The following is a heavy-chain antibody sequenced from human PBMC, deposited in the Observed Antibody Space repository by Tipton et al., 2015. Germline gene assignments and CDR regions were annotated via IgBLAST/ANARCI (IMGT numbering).Heavy chain of an antibody. CDR2: ISYTETS. Sequence: TLSLTCTVSGASVSSGPYYWSWIRQPPGKGLQWIGYISYTETSHYNPSLKSRVTISVDKSKNHFSLKLSSVTAADTAVYYCARGIGHCSNTICSQNGFDPWGQGTLVTVSS. V-gene: IGHV4-61*03. J-gene: IGHJ5*02. CDR3: ARGIGHCSNTICSQNGFDP. D-gene: IGHD2-2*01. CDR1: GASVSSGPYY.